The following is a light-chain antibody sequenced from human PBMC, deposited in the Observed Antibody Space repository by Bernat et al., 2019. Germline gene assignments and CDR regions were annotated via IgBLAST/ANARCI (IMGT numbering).Light chain of an antibody. CDR2: AAS. J-gene: IGKJ2*01. Sequence: DIQTTQSLSSLSASVGDRVTITCLASQRMSNHLSWYQHKLGTAPKLLIYAASTVQNGVASRFSGSGSVTDFTLTISTLQPEDFATYFCQPSYFPPYAFGQGTKLAI. CDR1: QRMSNH. V-gene: IGKV1-39*01. CDR3: QPSYFPPYA.